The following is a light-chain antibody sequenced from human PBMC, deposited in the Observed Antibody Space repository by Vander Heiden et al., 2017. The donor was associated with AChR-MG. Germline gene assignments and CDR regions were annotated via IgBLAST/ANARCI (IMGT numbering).Light chain of an antibody. CDR1: SSNIGSYY. J-gene: IGLJ1*01. CDR2: RNN. V-gene: IGLV1-47*01. CDR3: AIWDDSLSGPRYV. Sequence: QSVLTQPPSASGTPGPRVTISRSGSSSNIGSYYVYWYQHLPGTAPRLLIYRNNQRPSGVPDRFSGSKSGTSASLAISGLRSEDEADYYCAIWDDSLSGPRYVFGTGTKVTVL.